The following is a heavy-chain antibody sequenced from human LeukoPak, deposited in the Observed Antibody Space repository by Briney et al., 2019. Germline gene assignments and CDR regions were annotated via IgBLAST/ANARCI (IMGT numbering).Heavy chain of an antibody. CDR1: GYSFTSYW. Sequence: GESLKISCKGSGYSFTSYWIGWVRQMPGKGLEWMGIIYPGDSDTRYSPSFQGQVTISADKSISTAYLQWSSLKASDTAMYYCARQVWFGELGGYYYMDVWGKGTTVTVSS. CDR3: ARQVWFGELGGYYYMDV. D-gene: IGHD3-10*01. CDR2: IYPGDSDT. V-gene: IGHV5-51*01. J-gene: IGHJ6*03.